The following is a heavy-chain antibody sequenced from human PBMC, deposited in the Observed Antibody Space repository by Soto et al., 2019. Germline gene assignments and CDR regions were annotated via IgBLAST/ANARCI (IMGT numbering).Heavy chain of an antibody. Sequence: PSETLSLTCTVSGGSISSYYWSLIRQPAGKGLEWIGRIYPSGSANYNPSLKSRVTMSVYTSKNQFSPELSSVTAADTAVYYCARDLVVTGTTNTDWFDPWGQGTLVTASS. CDR2: IYPSGSA. V-gene: IGHV4-4*07. J-gene: IGHJ5*02. CDR3: ARDLVVTGTTNTDWFDP. D-gene: IGHD1-7*01. CDR1: GGSISSYY.